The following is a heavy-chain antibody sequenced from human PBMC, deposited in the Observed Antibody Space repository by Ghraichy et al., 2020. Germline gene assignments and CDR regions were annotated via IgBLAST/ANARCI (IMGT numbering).Heavy chain of an antibody. J-gene: IGHJ4*02. CDR2: ISANSIYI. D-gene: IGHD5-18*01. Sequence: GGSLRLSCAASGFPFNTYTMNWVRQAPGKGLEWVSSISANSIYIYYADSMKGRFTISRDNAKNSLFLQMDSLRVDDTALYYCTRDSGGIQNFWGQGTLVTVSS. V-gene: IGHV3-21*01. CDR3: TRDSGGIQNF. CDR1: GFPFNTYT.